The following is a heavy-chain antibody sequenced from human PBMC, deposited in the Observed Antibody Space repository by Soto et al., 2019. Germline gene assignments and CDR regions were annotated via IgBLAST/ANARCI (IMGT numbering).Heavy chain of an antibody. D-gene: IGHD3-16*01. CDR2: MNPGSGDT. CDR1: GYSFTNND. Sequence: ASVKVSCKASGYSFTNNDVTWVRQATGQGLEWMGRMNPGSGDTGYAQKFQGRVTMTRDISIAAAYMELSSLRSDDTAIYYCARMATFGSLNWFDPWGQGTLVTVSS. CDR3: ARMATFGSLNWFDP. J-gene: IGHJ5*02. V-gene: IGHV1-8*01.